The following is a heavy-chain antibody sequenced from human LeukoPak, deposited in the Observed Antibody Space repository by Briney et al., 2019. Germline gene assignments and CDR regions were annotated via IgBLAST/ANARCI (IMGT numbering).Heavy chain of an antibody. V-gene: IGHV3-23*01. CDR1: GFTFSSYA. CDR2: ISGSGGST. Sequence: PGGSLRLSCAASGFTFSSYAMSWVRQAPGKGLEWVSAISGSGGSTYYADSVKGRFTISRDNSKNTLYLQMNSLRAEDTAIYYCARVANGLWSQEDYWGQGTLVTVSS. D-gene: IGHD2-8*01. J-gene: IGHJ4*02. CDR3: ARVANGLWSQEDY.